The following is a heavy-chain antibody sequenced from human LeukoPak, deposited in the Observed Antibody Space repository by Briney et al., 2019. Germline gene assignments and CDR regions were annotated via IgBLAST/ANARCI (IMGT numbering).Heavy chain of an antibody. J-gene: IGHJ6*03. Sequence: GGSLRLSCAAPGFTFSSYSMNWVRQAPGKGLEWVSSISSSSSYIYYADSVKGRFTISRDNAKNSLYLQMNSLRAEDTAVYYCARDAPIFGVVIYYYYMDVWGKGTTVTVSS. CDR2: ISSSSSYI. CDR3: ARDAPIFGVVIYYYYMDV. CDR1: GFTFSSYS. D-gene: IGHD3-3*01. V-gene: IGHV3-21*01.